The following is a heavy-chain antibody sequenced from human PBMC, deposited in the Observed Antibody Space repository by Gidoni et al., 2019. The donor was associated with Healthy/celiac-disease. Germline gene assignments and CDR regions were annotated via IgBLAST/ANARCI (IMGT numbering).Heavy chain of an antibody. CDR1: GYTFTGYY. CDR3: ARDWSKDSNYVLMDV. V-gene: IGHV1-2*04. D-gene: IGHD4-4*01. Sequence: QVQLVQSGAEVKKPGASVKVSCKASGYTFTGYYMHWVRQAPGQGLEWMGWINPNSGGTNYAQKFQGWVTMTRDTSISTAYMELSRLRSDDTAVYYCARDWSKDSNYVLMDVWGQGTTVTVSS. J-gene: IGHJ6*02. CDR2: INPNSGGT.